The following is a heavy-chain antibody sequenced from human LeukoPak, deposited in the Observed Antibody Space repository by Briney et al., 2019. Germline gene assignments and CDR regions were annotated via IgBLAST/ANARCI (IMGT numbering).Heavy chain of an antibody. J-gene: IGHJ2*01. Sequence: SETLSLTCAVYGGSFSGYYWSWIRQPPGKRLEWIGEINHSGSTYYNPSLKSRVTISVDRSKNQFSLKLSSVTAADTAVYYCARVVGIPNWYFDLWGRGTLVTVSS. V-gene: IGHV4-34*01. D-gene: IGHD2-21*01. CDR1: GGSFSGYY. CDR3: ARVVGIPNWYFDL. CDR2: INHSGST.